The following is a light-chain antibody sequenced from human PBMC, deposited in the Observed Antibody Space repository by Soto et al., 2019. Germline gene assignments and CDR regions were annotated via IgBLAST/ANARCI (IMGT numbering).Light chain of an antibody. V-gene: IGKV3-11*01. CDR1: QSVSSQ. CDR3: QQHSNWRWIT. J-gene: IGKJ5*01. Sequence: EVLLKQSPATPSFSPGDRPTLSRRSSQSVSSQFAWYQQKSGQAHRLLTYDASKRATGIPARFSGSGSGTAFTLNISSLEPEDFAVYYCQQHSNWRWITFGQGTRLDIK. CDR2: DAS.